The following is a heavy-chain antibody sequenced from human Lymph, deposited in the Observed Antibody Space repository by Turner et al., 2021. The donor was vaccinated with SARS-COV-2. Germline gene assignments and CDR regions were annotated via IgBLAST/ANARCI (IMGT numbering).Heavy chain of an antibody. CDR1: DFTFSSYG. J-gene: IGHJ3*02. CDR3: ARDFPPQDGYNPAGGFDI. V-gene: IGHV3-30-3*01. CDR2: ISYDGSNR. D-gene: IGHD5-12*01. Sequence: QVQLVDSGGGVVQPGRSLRLSCAASDFTFSSYGMHWVRQAPGKGLEWGAVISYDGSNRHYADSVKGRFTISRDNSKNTLYLQMNSLRAEDTAVYYCARDFPPQDGYNPAGGFDIWGQGTMVTVSS.